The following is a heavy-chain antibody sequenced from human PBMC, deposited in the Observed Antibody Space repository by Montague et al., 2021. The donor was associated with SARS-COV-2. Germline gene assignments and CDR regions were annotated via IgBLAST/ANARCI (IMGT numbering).Heavy chain of an antibody. Sequence: SETLSLTCTVSGGSISSSNYYWDWIRQPPGKGLEWIGSIYDSGSTYYNPSLKSRVTISVDTSKNHFSLKLSSVTAADTAVYYCARRGRKLLPVATTNGGFDIWGQGTMDTLSS. V-gene: IGHV4-39*02. CDR2: IYDSGST. D-gene: IGHD5-12*01. CDR1: GGSISSSNYY. J-gene: IGHJ3*02. CDR3: ARRGRKLLPVATTNGGFDI.